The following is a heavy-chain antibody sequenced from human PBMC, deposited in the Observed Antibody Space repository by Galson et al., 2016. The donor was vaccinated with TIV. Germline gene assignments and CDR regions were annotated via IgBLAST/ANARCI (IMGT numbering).Heavy chain of an antibody. CDR3: AHRQGMMGAFDI. CDR2: IYGDDDQ. Sequence: PALVKPTQTLTLTCTFSGFSLSASEVGVGWIRQPPGKALEWLALIYGDDDQRYRPSLKRRLTITKDTSKNQVVLTMTNMDPVDTGKYYGAHRQGMMGAFDIWGQGTMVTVSS. CDR1: GFSLSASEVG. J-gene: IGHJ3*02. D-gene: IGHD3-16*01. V-gene: IGHV2-5*02.